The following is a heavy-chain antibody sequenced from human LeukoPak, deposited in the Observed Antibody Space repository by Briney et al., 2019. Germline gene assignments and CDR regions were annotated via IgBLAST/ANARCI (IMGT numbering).Heavy chain of an antibody. J-gene: IGHJ3*01. V-gene: IGHV3-23*01. Sequence: GGSLRLSCAASGFTFSRNGMHWVRQAPGKGLEWVSAINGGGDATEYTDSVKGRFTISRDNSKNTLYLQMNSLRPEDTAVYYCARCTASCYANAFDVWGQGTLLTVSS. CDR2: INGGGDAT. CDR1: GFTFSRNG. CDR3: ARCTASCYANAFDV. D-gene: IGHD2-2*01.